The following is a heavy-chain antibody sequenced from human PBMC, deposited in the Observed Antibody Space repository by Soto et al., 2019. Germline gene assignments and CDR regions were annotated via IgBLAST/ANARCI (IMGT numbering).Heavy chain of an antibody. CDR2: ISSCSSYI. J-gene: IGHJ6*02. D-gene: IGHD6-13*01. CDR3: ARSGIAAAGYGMDV. CDR1: GFTFSSYS. Sequence: EVQLVESGGGLVKPGGSLRLSCAASGFTFSSYSMNWVRQAPGKGLEWVPSISSCSSYIYYADSVKGRFTISRDNAKNSLYLQMNSLRAEDTAVYYCARSGIAAAGYGMDVWGQGTTVTVSS. V-gene: IGHV3-21*01.